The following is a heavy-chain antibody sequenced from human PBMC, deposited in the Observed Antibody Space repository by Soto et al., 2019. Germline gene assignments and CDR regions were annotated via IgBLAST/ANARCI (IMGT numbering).Heavy chain of an antibody. Sequence: GGSLRLSCAASGFTFSDYYMSWIRQAPGKGLEWVSYISSSSSYTNYADSVKGRFTISRDNAKNSLYLQMNSLRAEDTAVYYCAREISGYDYHDAFDIWGQGTMVTVSS. CDR2: ISSSSSYT. CDR3: AREISGYDYHDAFDI. J-gene: IGHJ3*02. V-gene: IGHV3-11*05. CDR1: GFTFSDYY. D-gene: IGHD5-12*01.